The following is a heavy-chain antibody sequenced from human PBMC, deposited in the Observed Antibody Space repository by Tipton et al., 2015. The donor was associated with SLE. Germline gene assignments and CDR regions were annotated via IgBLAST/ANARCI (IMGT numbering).Heavy chain of an antibody. V-gene: IGHV4-61*01. Sequence: TLSLTCTVSGGSISSSYYWSWIRQPPGKGLEWIGYIYYSGSTNYNPSLKSRVTISVDTSKNQFSLKLSSVTAADTAVYYCAREESDWGQGTLVTVSS. J-gene: IGHJ4*02. CDR3: AREESD. CDR2: IYYSGST. CDR1: GGSISSSYY.